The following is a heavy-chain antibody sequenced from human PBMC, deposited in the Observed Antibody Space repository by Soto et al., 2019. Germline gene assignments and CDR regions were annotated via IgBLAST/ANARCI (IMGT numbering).Heavy chain of an antibody. D-gene: IGHD5-12*01. J-gene: IGHJ4*02. V-gene: IGHV1-69*02. CDR2: IIPILGIA. CDR1: GGTFSSYT. CDR3: ARVATIAQAAVGY. Sequence: ASVKVSCKASGGTFSSYTISWVRQAPGQGLEWMGRIIPILGIANYAQKFQGRVTITADKSTSTAYMELSSLRSEDTAVYYCARVATIAQAAVGYWGQGTLVTVSS.